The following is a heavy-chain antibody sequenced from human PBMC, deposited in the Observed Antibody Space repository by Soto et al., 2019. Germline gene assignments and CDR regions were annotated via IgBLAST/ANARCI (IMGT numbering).Heavy chain of an antibody. CDR3: AKDRKIAAAGPFDY. V-gene: IGHV3-30*18. D-gene: IGHD6-13*01. Sequence: GGSLRLSCAASGFTFSSYGMHWVRQAPGRGLEWVAVISYDGSNKYYAGSVKGRFTISRDNSKNTLYLQMNSLTAEDTAVDYCAKDRKIAAAGPFDYGGQGTLVPVSS. CDR1: GFTFSSYG. J-gene: IGHJ4*02. CDR2: ISYDGSNK.